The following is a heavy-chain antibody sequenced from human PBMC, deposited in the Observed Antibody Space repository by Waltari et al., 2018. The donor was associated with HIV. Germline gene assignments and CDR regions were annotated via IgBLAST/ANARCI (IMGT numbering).Heavy chain of an antibody. Sequence: QVHLIQSAFDMKRPGASVTIACKVSGYPLSDLSMQWVRQGHGHRLECMGGFDPKNGKPVYSQRFWGRVSLAEDTSEDTAFLELNRLTSDDTAVYYCVTLYKQSPLYSNFWGQGTLVTVSP. CDR2: FDPKNGKP. V-gene: IGHV1-24*01. CDR1: GYPLSDLS. J-gene: IGHJ1*01. D-gene: IGHD2-15*01. CDR3: VTLYKQSPLYSNF.